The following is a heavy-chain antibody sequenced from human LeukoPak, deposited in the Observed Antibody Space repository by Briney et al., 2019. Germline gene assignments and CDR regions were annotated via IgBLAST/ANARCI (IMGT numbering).Heavy chain of an antibody. CDR3: ARALTVTTPYFDY. CDR1: GYTFTGYY. V-gene: IGHV1-2*02. D-gene: IGHD4-17*01. Sequence: ASVKVSCKAPGYTFTGYYMHWVRQAPGQGLEWMGWINPNSGGTNYAQKFQGRVTMTRDTSISTAYMELSRLRSDDTAVYYCARALTVTTPYFDYWGQGTLVTVSS. J-gene: IGHJ4*02. CDR2: INPNSGGT.